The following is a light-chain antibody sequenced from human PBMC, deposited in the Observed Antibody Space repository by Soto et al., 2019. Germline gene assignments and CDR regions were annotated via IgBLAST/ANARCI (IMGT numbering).Light chain of an antibody. V-gene: IGKV1-5*01. CDR1: QSISSW. CDR2: DAS. CDR3: QQYNSYPT. Sequence: DIQMTQSPSTLSASVGDRVTITCRASQSISSWLAWYQQKPGKAPKLLIYDASSLESEVPSRFSGSGSGTEFTLTNSSLQPDDFATYYCQQYNSYPTFGPGNKVYSK. J-gene: IGKJ3*01.